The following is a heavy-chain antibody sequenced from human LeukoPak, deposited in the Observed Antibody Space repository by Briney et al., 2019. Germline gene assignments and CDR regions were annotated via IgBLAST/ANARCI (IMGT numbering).Heavy chain of an antibody. Sequence: GGSLRLSCAASGFTFSNYNMNWVRQAPGKGLEWISYISSSGRTTNYADSVKGRFTISRDNAKNSLYLQMNSLKDGDTAVYYCATSGTYRFDYWGQGTLVTVSS. CDR2: ISSSGRTT. CDR3: ATSGTYRFDY. CDR1: GFTFSNYN. D-gene: IGHD1-26*01. V-gene: IGHV3-48*02. J-gene: IGHJ4*02.